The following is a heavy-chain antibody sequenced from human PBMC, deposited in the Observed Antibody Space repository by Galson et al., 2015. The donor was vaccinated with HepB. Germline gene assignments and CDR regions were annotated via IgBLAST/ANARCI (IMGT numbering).Heavy chain of an antibody. CDR3: ARERGGCSSTSCYSLGMDV. Sequence: SVKVSCKASGGTFSSYAISWVRQAPGQGLEWMGGIIPIFGTANYAQKFQGRVTITADESTSTAYMELSSLRSEDTAVYYCARERGGCSSTSCYSLGMDVWGKGTTVTVSS. CDR1: GGTFSSYA. D-gene: IGHD2-2*01. J-gene: IGHJ6*03. CDR2: IIPIFGTA. V-gene: IGHV1-69*13.